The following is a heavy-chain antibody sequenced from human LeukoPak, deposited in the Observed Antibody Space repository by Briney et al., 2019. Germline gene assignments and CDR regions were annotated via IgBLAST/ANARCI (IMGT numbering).Heavy chain of an antibody. J-gene: IGHJ4*02. CDR1: GFTFSSYS. V-gene: IGHV3-48*04. CDR2: ISSSSSTI. Sequence: GGSLRLSCAASGFTFSSYSMNWVRQAPGKGLEWVSYISSSSSTIYYADSVKGRFTISRDNAKNSLYLQMNSLRAEDTAVYYCVRDPQYYYDSSGYYYVSPTQLGYFDYWGQGTLVTVSS. CDR3: VRDPQYYYDSSGYYYVSPTQLGYFDY. D-gene: IGHD3-22*01.